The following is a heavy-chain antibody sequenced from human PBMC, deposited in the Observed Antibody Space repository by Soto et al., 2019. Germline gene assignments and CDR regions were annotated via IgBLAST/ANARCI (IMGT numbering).Heavy chain of an antibody. CDR1: GDSVSSNNVG. Sequence: PSQTLSLTCAISGDSVSSNNVGWNWIRQSPSRGLEWLGVTYYRSKWYTDYAVAVESRIIINPDTSGNQFSLQVNSVTVEDTAVYYCARGYRNALDFWGQGILVTVSS. CDR2: TYYRSKWYT. J-gene: IGHJ4*02. D-gene: IGHD5-18*01. V-gene: IGHV6-1*01. CDR3: ARGYRNALDF.